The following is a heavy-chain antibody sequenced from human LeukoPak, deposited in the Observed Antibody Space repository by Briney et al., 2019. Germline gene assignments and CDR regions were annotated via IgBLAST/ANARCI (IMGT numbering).Heavy chain of an antibody. Sequence: WGVLRLSCAASGFTFSSYAMHWVRQAPGKGLEWVAVISYDGSNKYYADSVKGRFTISRDNSKNTLYLQMNSLRAEDTAVYYCSREGCGATGCYTNDYWGQGTLVTVSS. D-gene: IGHD2-21*01. V-gene: IGHV3-30-3*01. CDR2: ISYDGSNK. J-gene: IGHJ4*02. CDR3: SREGCGATGCYTNDY. CDR1: GFTFSSYA.